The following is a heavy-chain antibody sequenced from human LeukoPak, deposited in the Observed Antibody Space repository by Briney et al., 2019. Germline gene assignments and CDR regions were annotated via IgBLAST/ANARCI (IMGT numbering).Heavy chain of an antibody. CDR1: GFTFSSYG. CDR2: IWYDGSNK. CDR3: ARDAVAMEPYGMDV. D-gene: IGHD5-18*01. J-gene: IGHJ6*02. Sequence: PRGSLRLSCAASGFTFSSYGMHWVRQAPGKGLEWVAVIWYDGSNKYYADSVKGRFTISGDNSKNTLYLQMNSLRTEDTAVYYCARDAVAMEPYGMDVWGQGTTVTVSS. V-gene: IGHV3-33*01.